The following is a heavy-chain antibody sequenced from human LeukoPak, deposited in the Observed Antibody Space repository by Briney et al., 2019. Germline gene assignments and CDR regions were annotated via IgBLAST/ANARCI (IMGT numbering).Heavy chain of an antibody. J-gene: IGHJ4*02. CDR2: IYHSGST. Sequence: PSETLSLTCAVSGGSISSGGYSWSWIRQPPGKGLEWIGYIYHSGSTYYNPSLESRVTISVDRSKNQFSLKLSSVTAADTAVYYCARGAYCSSTSCPRPFDYWGQGTLVTVSS. CDR3: ARGAYCSSTSCPRPFDY. V-gene: IGHV4-30-2*01. D-gene: IGHD2-2*01. CDR1: GGSISSGGYS.